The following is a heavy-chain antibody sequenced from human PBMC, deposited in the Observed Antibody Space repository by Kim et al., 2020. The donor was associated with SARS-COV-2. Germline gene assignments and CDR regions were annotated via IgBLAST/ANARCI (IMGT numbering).Heavy chain of an antibody. Sequence: GGSLRLSCVVSGFTFSNYWMSWVRQAPGKGLEWVANIKEDGSEKDYVDSVKGRCTTSRDNATISLYLQVTSLRAEDTAVYYCARIGVYYDGDGYYSHHFHCWGQKTGDAVSS. D-gene: IGHD3-22*01. J-gene: IGHJ4*02. V-gene: IGHV3-7*03. CDR1: GFTFSNYW. CDR2: IKEDGSEK. CDR3: ARIGVYYDGDGYYSHHFHC.